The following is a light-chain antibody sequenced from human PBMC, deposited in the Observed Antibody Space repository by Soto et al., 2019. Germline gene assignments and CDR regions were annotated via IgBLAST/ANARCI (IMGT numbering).Light chain of an antibody. CDR1: QSVGAN. J-gene: IGKJ4*01. CDR2: YAS. Sequence: IVMTQSPASLSVSPGERVTFSCRASQSVGANLAWYRHKPGQAPRLLIPYASSGATGVPGRFSGSGYGTEFTLTINSLQAEEFAIYYCQQFHTWPVTFGGGTKVEI. CDR3: QQFHTWPVT. V-gene: IGKV3-15*01.